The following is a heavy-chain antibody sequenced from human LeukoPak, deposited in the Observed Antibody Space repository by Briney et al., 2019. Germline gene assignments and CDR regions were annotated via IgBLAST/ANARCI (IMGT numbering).Heavy chain of an antibody. Sequence: ASVKVSCEXSGYTFANYDINWVRQATGQGLEWMGWMNPNSGDTGYVQKFQGRVSMTRSTSINTAYMELSSLRSEDTAVYYCARGPFGSGSYLDYWGQGTLVTVSS. CDR2: MNPNSGDT. CDR3: ARGPFGSGSYLDY. D-gene: IGHD3-10*01. V-gene: IGHV1-8*01. CDR1: GYTFANYD. J-gene: IGHJ4*02.